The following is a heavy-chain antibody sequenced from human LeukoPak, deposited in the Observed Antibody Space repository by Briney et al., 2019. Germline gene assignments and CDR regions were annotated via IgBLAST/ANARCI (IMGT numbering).Heavy chain of an antibody. Sequence: ASVKVSFKASGYTFTSYGISWVRQAPGQGLAWMGWISAYNSNTNYAQKHQCRVTMTTDTSTSTAYMELRSLRSDDTAVYYCTTTMDDAFDIWGQGTMVTVSS. CDR1: GYTFTSYG. CDR3: TTTMDDAFDI. J-gene: IGHJ3*02. CDR2: ISAYNSNT. D-gene: IGHD5-24*01. V-gene: IGHV1-18*01.